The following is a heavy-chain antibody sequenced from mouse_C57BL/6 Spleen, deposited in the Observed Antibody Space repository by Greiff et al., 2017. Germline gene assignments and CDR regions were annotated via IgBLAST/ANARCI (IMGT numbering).Heavy chain of an antibody. Sequence: EVKVEESGGGLVKPGGSLKLSCAASGFTFSSYTMSWVRQTPEKRLEWVATISGGGGNTYYPDSVKGRFTISRDNAKNTLYLQMSSLGSEDTALYYFARHDDDSWYFDVWGTGTTVTVSS. CDR3: ARHDDDSWYFDV. CDR1: GFTFSSYT. CDR2: ISGGGGNT. V-gene: IGHV5-9*01. D-gene: IGHD2-4*01. J-gene: IGHJ1*03.